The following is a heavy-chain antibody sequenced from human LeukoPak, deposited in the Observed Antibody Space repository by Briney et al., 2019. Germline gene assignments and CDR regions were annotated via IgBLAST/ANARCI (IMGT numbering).Heavy chain of an antibody. CDR1: GFTFSSYA. Sequence: GGSLRLSCAASGFTFSSYAMSWVRQAPGKGLEWVSAISGSGGSTYYADSVKGRFTISRDNSKNTLYLQMNSLRAEDTALYYCAKDRGPYYYDSSGYSREDYFDYWGQGTLVTVSS. J-gene: IGHJ4*02. CDR2: ISGSGGST. CDR3: AKDRGPYYYDSSGYSREDYFDY. V-gene: IGHV3-23*01. D-gene: IGHD3-22*01.